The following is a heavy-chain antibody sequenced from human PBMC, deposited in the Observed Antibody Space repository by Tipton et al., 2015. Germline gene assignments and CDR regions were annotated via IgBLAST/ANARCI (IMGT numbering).Heavy chain of an antibody. Sequence: TLSLTCAISGDSISSSSYYWSWIRQPPGKGLEWIGYISYTETSHYNPSLKSRVTISTDTSKNQFSLKLSSVTAADTAVYYCARDLEHGMDVWGQGTTVTVSS. CDR2: ISYTETS. CDR1: GDSISSSSYY. D-gene: IGHD5-24*01. CDR3: ARDLEHGMDV. J-gene: IGHJ6*02. V-gene: IGHV4-61*01.